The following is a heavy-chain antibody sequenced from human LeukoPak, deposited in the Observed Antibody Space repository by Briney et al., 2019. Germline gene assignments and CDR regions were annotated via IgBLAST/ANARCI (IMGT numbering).Heavy chain of an antibody. D-gene: IGHD3-22*01. CDR2: INHSGST. CDR1: GGSFSGYY. J-gene: IGHJ5*02. Sequence: PSETLSLTCAVYGGSFSGYYWSWIRQPPGKGLEWIGEINHSGSTNYNPSLKSRVTISVDTSKNQFSLKLSSVTAADTAVYYCARGRRITMIVLVSGVFDPWGQGTLVTVSS. CDR3: ARGRRITMIVLVSGVFDP. V-gene: IGHV4-34*01.